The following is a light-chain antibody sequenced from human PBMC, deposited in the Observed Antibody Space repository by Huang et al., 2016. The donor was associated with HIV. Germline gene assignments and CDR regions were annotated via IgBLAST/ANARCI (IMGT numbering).Light chain of an antibody. CDR3: QQYSSYIQWT. CDR1: QSVRSW. Sequence: DIQMTQSPSTLSASVGDRVTIICRASQSVRSWLAWYQQKPGKAPKLLIYQASTLQNGVPSRFSGNGSGTEFTLTISSLQPDDFATYYCQQYSSYIQWTFGQGTKVEI. J-gene: IGKJ1*01. CDR2: QAS. V-gene: IGKV1-5*03.